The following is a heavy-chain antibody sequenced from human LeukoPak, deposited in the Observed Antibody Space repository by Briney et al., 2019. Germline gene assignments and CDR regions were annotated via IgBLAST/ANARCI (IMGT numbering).Heavy chain of an antibody. Sequence: GRSLRLSCAASGFTFSSYAMHWVRQAPGKGLEWVAVISYDGSNKYYADSVKGRFTISRDNSKNTLYLQMNSLRAEDTAVYYCARDSADILTGYLRGHFDYWGQGTLVTVSS. CDR3: ARDSADILTGYLRGHFDY. CDR1: GFTFSSYA. J-gene: IGHJ4*02. D-gene: IGHD3-9*01. CDR2: ISYDGSNK. V-gene: IGHV3-30-3*01.